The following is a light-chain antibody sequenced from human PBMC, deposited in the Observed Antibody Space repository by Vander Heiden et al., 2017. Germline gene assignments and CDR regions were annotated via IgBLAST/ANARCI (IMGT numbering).Light chain of an antibody. J-gene: IGKJ3*01. Sequence: AIQLTQSPSSLSASVGDRVTITCRASQGVSRSLAWYRQNTGRPPQLLIYDAATLEVGVPGRFSGSGSGTQFSLSISSLQSEDIATYYCQQYNAYPHTFGPGTRVELK. V-gene: IGKV1-13*02. CDR3: QQYNAYPHT. CDR2: DAA. CDR1: QGVSRS.